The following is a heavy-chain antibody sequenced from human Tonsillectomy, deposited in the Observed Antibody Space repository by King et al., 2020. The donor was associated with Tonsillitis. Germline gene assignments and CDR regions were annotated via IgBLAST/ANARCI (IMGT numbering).Heavy chain of an antibody. V-gene: IGHV3-9*01. D-gene: IGHD6-6*01. Sequence: EVQLVESGGGLVQPGRSLRLSCAVSGFTFDDYAMHWVRQAPGKGLEWVSGISWNSGSIGYADSVKGRFTISRDNAKNSLYLQMNSLRAEDTALYYCAKDRLDSSSSGSLKYYYYYYMDVWGKGTTVTVSS. CDR2: ISWNSGSI. CDR1: GFTFDDYA. CDR3: AKDRLDSSSSGSLKYYYYYYMDV. J-gene: IGHJ6*03.